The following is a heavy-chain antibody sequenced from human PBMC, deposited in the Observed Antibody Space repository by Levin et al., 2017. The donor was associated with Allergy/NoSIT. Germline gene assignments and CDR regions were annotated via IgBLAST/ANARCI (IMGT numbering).Heavy chain of an antibody. J-gene: IGHJ3*01. CDR2: ISGNGRST. D-gene: IGHD3-22*01. CDR3: AKGHYYDSSGFLYKSDAFDV. Sequence: GASVKVSCAASGFTFSSYAMSWVRQAPGKGLEWVSTISGNGRSTYYVDSVKGRFTISRDNPKNTLYLHVNSLRAEDTAVYYCAKGHYYDSSGFLYKSDAFDVWGQGTMVTVSS. CDR1: GFTFSSYA. V-gene: IGHV3-23*01.